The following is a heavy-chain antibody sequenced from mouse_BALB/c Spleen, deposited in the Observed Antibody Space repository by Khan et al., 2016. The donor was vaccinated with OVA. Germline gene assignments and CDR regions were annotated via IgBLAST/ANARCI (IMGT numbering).Heavy chain of an antibody. CDR1: GFTFSSYA. CDR2: ISSGGSYT. J-gene: IGHJ3*01. V-gene: IGHV5-9-3*01. Sequence: EVELVESGGGLVKPGGSLKLSCAASGFTFSSYAMSWVRQTPEKRLEWVATISSGGSYTYYPDSVKGRFTISRDNAKNTLYLQMSSLRSEDTAMYDCARPTNWDGVAYWGQGTLVTVSA. D-gene: IGHD4-1*02. CDR3: ARPTNWDGVAY.